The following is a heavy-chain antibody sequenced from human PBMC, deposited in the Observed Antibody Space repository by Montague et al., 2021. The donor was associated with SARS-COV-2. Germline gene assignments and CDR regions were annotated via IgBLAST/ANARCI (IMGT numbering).Heavy chain of an antibody. CDR3: ASGIYPSGSYYNRYYYGLNI. V-gene: IGHV4-34*01. D-gene: IGHD3-10*01. CDR2: INHSANK. CDR1: GGSLSGYY. Sequence: SETLSLTCAVHGGSLSGYYWSWIRQPPEKGLEWIGEINHSANKKYNPSLKSPVTISIDTSKNQFSLKMTYVTAANTATYYCASGIYPSGSYYNRYYYGLNIWGPGTTVIVSS. J-gene: IGHJ6*02.